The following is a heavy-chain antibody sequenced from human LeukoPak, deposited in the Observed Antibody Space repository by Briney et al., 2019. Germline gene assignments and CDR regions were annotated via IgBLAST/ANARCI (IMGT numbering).Heavy chain of an antibody. J-gene: IGHJ4*02. D-gene: IGHD3-22*01. CDR2: IYYSGST. CDR3: ARLHYYDSSGFYYFDY. CDR1: RGSISNSGYS. Sequence: PSETLFLTCTVYRGSISNSGYSWGWIRQPPGKGLEWLGSIYYSGSTYYNPSLKSRVTISVDTSKNQFSLNLSSVTAADTAVYYCARLHYYDSSGFYYFDYWGQGTLVTVSS. V-gene: IGHV4-39*01.